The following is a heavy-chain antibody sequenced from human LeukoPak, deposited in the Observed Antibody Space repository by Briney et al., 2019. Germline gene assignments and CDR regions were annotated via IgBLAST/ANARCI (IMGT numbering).Heavy chain of an antibody. J-gene: IGHJ3*02. Sequence: SETLSLTCAVFGGSFSGYYWSWIRQPPGKGLEWIGSIYHSGITYYNPSLKSRVTISVDTSKNQFSLKLNSVTAADTAVYYCARGRQLYDPIDIWGQGTMVTVSS. D-gene: IGHD6-13*01. CDR3: ARGRQLYDPIDI. CDR2: IYHSGIT. CDR1: GGSFSGYY. V-gene: IGHV4-34*01.